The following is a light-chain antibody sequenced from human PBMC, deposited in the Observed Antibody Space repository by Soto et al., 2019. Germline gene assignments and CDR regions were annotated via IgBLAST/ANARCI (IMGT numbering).Light chain of an antibody. CDR1: QGISNY. J-gene: IGKJ4*01. CDR2: DAS. V-gene: IGKV1-33*01. Sequence: DIQMTQFPSSLSASVGDRVTLTCQASQGISNYLNWYQQKPGKAPKLLIYDASTLETGVPSRFSGSGYGTEFTFTISGLQPEDVATYYCQQYESRVHFGGGTTVDIK. CDR3: QQYESRVH.